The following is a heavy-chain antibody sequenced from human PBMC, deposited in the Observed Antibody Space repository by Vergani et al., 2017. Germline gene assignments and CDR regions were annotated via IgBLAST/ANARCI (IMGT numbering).Heavy chain of an antibody. J-gene: IGHJ3*02. D-gene: IGHD3-9*01. CDR1: GFTFDDYA. CDR3: ARGFSFDSLSDAFDI. V-gene: IGHV3-21*01. Sequence: EVQLVESGGGLVQPGRSLRLSCAASGFTFDDYAMHWVRQAPGKGLEWVSSISSSSSYIYYADSVKGRFTISRDNAKNSLYLQMNSLRAEDTAVYYCARGFSFDSLSDAFDIWGQGTTVTVSS. CDR2: ISSSSSYI.